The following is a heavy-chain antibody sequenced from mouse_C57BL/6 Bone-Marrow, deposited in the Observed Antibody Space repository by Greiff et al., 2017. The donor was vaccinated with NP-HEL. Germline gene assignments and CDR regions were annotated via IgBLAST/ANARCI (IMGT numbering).Heavy chain of an antibody. CDR1: GFTFSSYG. J-gene: IGHJ3*01. D-gene: IGHD1-1*01. CDR3: ARQYYYGSSSAWFAY. CDR2: ISSGGSYT. V-gene: IGHV5-6*01. Sequence: EVQVVESGGDLVKPGGSLKLSCAASGFTFSSYGMSWVRQTPDKRLEWVATISSGGSYTYYPDSVKGRFTISRDNAKNTLYLQMSSLKSEDTAMYYCARQYYYGSSSAWFAYWGQGTLVTVSA.